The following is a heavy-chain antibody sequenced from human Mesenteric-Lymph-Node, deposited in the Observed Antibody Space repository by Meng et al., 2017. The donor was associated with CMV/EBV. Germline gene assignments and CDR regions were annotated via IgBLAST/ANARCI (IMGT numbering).Heavy chain of an antibody. CDR2: IKQDGNEK. CDR1: GFSFSTYG. V-gene: IGHV3-7*01. D-gene: IGHD2-2*02. J-gene: IGHJ4*02. CDR3: ARGSSTNCYIDY. Sequence: GGSLRLSCAASGFSFSTYGMVWVRQAPGKGLEWVANIKQDGNEKYYVDSVKGRFTISRDNAKNSLYLQMNSLRAEDTAVYYCARGSSTNCYIDYWGQGTLVTVSS.